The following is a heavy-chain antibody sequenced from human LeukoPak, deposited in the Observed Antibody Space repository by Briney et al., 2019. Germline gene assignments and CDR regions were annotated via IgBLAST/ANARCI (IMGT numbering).Heavy chain of an antibody. J-gene: IGHJ4*02. CDR1: GFSFSNSY. Sequence: PGGSLRLSCVVSGFSFSNSYMTWIRQTPGKGLGSLAYISGSGSDIYYADSVKGRFTISRDNAKNTLYLQMNSLRAEDTAVYYCASSSYYDSSGWGQGTLVTVSS. CDR2: ISGSGSDI. D-gene: IGHD3-22*01. CDR3: ASSSYYDSSG. V-gene: IGHV3-11*01.